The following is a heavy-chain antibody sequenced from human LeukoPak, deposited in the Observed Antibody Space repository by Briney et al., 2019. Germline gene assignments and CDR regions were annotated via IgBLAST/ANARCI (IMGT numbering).Heavy chain of an antibody. J-gene: IGHJ4*02. V-gene: IGHV3-23*01. CDR2: ISGSGGST. CDR1: GFTFGGYG. CDR3: AKVEGTMVRGVINFDY. Sequence: GRSLRLSCAGSGFTFGGYGMHWFRQAPGKGLEWVSAISGSGGSTYYADSVKGRFTISRDNSKNTLYLQMNSLRAEDTAVYYCAKVEGTMVRGVINFDYWGQGTLVTVSS. D-gene: IGHD3-10*01.